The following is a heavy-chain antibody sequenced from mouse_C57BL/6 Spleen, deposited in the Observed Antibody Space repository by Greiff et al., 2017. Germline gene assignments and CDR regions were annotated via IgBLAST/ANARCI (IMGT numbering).Heavy chain of an antibody. Sequence: EVMLVESGGGLVQPGGSLKLSCAASGFTFSDYGMAWVRQAPRKGPEWVAFISNLAYSIYYADTVTGRFTISRDNAKNNLYLQMSHLKSEDTAMYYCARAGYVGYFDYWGQGTTLAVSS. CDR3: ARAGYVGYFDY. CDR1: GFTFSDYG. J-gene: IGHJ2*01. V-gene: IGHV5-15*01. CDR2: ISNLAYSI. D-gene: IGHD3-2*02.